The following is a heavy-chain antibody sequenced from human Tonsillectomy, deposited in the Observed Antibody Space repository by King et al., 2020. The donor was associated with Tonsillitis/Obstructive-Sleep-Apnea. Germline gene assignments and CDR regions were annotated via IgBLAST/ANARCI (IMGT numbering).Heavy chain of an antibody. J-gene: IGHJ4*02. CDR1: GYTFTSYG. V-gene: IGHV1-18*01. CDR3: AREEGYWSSTSCYKPQTFDY. Sequence: VQLVESGAEVKKPGASVKVSCKASGYTFTSYGISWVRQAPGQGLEWMGWISAYNGNTNYAQKLQGRVTMTTDTSTSTAYMELRSLRSDDTAVYYCAREEGYWSSTSCYKPQTFDYWGQGTLVTVSS. D-gene: IGHD2-2*01. CDR2: ISAYNGNT.